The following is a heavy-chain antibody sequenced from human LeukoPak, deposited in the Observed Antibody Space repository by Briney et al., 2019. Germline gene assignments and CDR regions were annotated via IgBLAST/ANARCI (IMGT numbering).Heavy chain of an antibody. CDR1: GGSFSVYY. V-gene: IGHV4-34*01. J-gene: IGHJ4*02. CDR3: ARGGKQQLDY. CDR2: INHSGST. Sequence: SETLFLTCAVHGGSFSVYYWSWIRQPPGKGLEWIGEINHSGSTDYNPSLKSRVTISVDTSKNQFSLKLSSVTAADTAVYYCARGGKQQLDYWGQGTLVTVSS. D-gene: IGHD6-13*01.